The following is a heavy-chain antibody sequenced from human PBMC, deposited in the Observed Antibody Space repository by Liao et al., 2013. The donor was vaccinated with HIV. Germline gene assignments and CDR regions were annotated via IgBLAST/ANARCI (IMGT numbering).Heavy chain of an antibody. CDR2: IYYSGST. J-gene: IGHJ3*02. V-gene: IGHV4-30-4*08. CDR1: GGSISSGNYY. Sequence: QVQLQESGPGLVKPSQTLSLTCTVSGGSISSGNYYWSWIRQPPGKGLEWIGYIYYSGSTYYNPSLKSRVSISVDTSKNQFSLKLSSVTAADTAVYYCAREGTDHCSTTSCHRLDAFDIWGQGTMVTVSS. CDR3: AREGTDHCSTTSCHRLDAFDI. D-gene: IGHD2-2*02.